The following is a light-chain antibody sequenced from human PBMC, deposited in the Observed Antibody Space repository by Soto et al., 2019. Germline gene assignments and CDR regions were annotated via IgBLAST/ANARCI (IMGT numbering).Light chain of an antibody. CDR3: CSLTTSHTYV. Sequence: QSVLTQPASVSGSPGQSLTISCTGTSSDIGHYDYVSWYQQHPGKAPKLMIYHVTYRPSGVSNRYSGSKSGNSASLTISGLQADDEADYYCCSLTTSHTYVLGNGTKVTV. CDR1: SSDIGHYDY. J-gene: IGLJ1*01. V-gene: IGLV2-14*03. CDR2: HVT.